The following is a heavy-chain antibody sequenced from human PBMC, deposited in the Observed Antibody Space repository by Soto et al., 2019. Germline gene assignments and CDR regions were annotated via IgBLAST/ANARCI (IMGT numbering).Heavy chain of an antibody. Sequence: PGGSLRLSCAASGFTFTSYTMNWVRQAPGKGLEWGSSISSSSDYIYYADCMKGRVTISRDNAKNSLFLDMNSLTGEDTAVYYCARARVYATGPLDFWGQGTLVTVSS. V-gene: IGHV3-21*06. J-gene: IGHJ5*01. CDR2: ISSSSDYI. CDR1: GFTFTSYT. CDR3: ARARVYATGPLDF. D-gene: IGHD6-13*01.